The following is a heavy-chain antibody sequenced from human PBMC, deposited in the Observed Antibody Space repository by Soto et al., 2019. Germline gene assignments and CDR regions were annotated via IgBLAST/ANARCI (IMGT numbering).Heavy chain of an antibody. CDR3: ARDVIAPPNYFDP. CDR2: ISGSGRTT. J-gene: IGHJ5*02. Sequence: LRLSCAVSGFTFNSYAMNWVRQAPGKGLEWVSSISGSGRTTYYADAVKGRFTISRDNSKNTLFLQMNSLRSEDTAVYYCARDVIAPPNYFDPWGQGTLVTVSS. V-gene: IGHV3-23*01. D-gene: IGHD4-4*01. CDR1: GFTFNSYA.